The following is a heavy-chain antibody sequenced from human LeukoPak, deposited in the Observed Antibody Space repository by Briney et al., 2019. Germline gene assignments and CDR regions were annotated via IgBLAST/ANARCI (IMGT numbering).Heavy chain of an antibody. CDR3: AKGDAEWPDIDY. Sequence: GGSLRLSCAASGFTFSSYAISWVRQAPGKGLEWVSAISGSGGSTYYADSVKGRFTISRDNSKNTLYLQMNSLRAEDTAVYYCAKGDAEWPDIDYWGQGTLVTVSS. D-gene: IGHD3-3*01. V-gene: IGHV3-23*01. CDR2: ISGSGGST. J-gene: IGHJ4*02. CDR1: GFTFSSYA.